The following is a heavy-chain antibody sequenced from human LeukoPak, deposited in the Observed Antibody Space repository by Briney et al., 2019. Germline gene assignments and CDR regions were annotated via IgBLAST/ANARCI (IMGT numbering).Heavy chain of an antibody. Sequence: PGGSLRLSCAASGFTFSSYAMSWVRQAPGKGLEWVSAISGSGGSTYYADSVKGRFTISRGNSKNTLYLQMNSLRAEDTAVYYCAKASSGWFSGSDYWGQGTLVTVSS. CDR2: ISGSGGST. CDR3: AKASSGWFSGSDY. J-gene: IGHJ4*02. CDR1: GFTFSSYA. V-gene: IGHV3-23*01. D-gene: IGHD6-19*01.